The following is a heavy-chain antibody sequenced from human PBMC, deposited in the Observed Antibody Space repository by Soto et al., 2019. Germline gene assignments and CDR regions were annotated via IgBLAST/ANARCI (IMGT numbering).Heavy chain of an antibody. CDR1: GGSISSHY. V-gene: IGHV4-4*07. J-gene: IGHJ4*02. CDR2: IYTSGTT. Sequence: LSLTCTVSGGSISSHYWTWIRQPAGKGLEWIGRIYTSGTTNYNPSLTSRVTMSVDTSKNQFSLNLTSVTAADTAVYYCARDRGQLWPLDYWGQGTLVTVSS. D-gene: IGHD5-18*01. CDR3: ARDRGQLWPLDY.